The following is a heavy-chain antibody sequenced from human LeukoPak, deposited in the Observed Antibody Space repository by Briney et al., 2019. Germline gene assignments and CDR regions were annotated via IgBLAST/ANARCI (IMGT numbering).Heavy chain of an antibody. J-gene: IGHJ4*02. V-gene: IGHV4-59*01. CDR3: ARHGLTSYDF. CDR1: GGSISSYY. Sequence: PAETLTLSCTVSGGSISSYYWSWIRQPPGKGLEWIGYVYYSGSTNYNPSLKSRVTISVDTSENQFSLKLSSVNAADTAVYFCARHGLTSYDFWGQGTLVTVSS. D-gene: IGHD2-21*02. CDR2: VYYSGST.